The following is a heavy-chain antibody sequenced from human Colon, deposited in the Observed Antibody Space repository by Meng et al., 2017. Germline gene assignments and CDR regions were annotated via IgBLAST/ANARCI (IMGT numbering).Heavy chain of an antibody. Sequence: QVQPQESGPGLVRPSATLSLTCTVSGASVSSGDYYWSWIRQPPGKGLEWLGYIYYTGNTNYNPSLKNRVTISLDTSNNQFSLKLTSMTAADAAIYYCARVNGDFDEAWFDPWGQGTLVTVSS. D-gene: IGHD2-21*02. CDR2: IYYTGNT. CDR1: GASVSSGDYY. V-gene: IGHV4-61*08. CDR3: ARVNGDFDEAWFDP. J-gene: IGHJ5*02.